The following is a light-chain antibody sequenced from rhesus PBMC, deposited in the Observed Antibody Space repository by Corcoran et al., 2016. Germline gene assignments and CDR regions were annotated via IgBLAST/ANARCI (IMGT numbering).Light chain of an antibody. CDR1: QNINNN. CDR3: PQYNTFPPT. CDR2: YAS. V-gene: IGKV1-66*01. Sequence: DIQMTQSPSSLSASIGDRVTITCRASQNINNNLSWYQQKEGKAPKPLIFYASSLEIGVSSRFNGGKSWTDYTLTITNLQPEDFGTYYCPQYNTFPPTFGGGTKV. J-gene: IGKJ4*01.